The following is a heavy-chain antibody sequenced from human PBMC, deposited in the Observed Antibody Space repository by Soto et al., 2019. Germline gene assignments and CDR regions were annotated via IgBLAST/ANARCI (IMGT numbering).Heavy chain of an antibody. CDR2: ISAYNGNT. Sequence: QVQLVQSGAEVKKPGASVKVSCKASGYTFTSYGISWVRQAPGQGLEWMGWISAYNGNTNYAQKLQGRVTMTTDTSTSRAYMELRSQRSDDTGVYYCARDGRDIVVVVAATAFDIWGQATMLTVSS. CDR1: GYTFTSYG. D-gene: IGHD2-15*01. V-gene: IGHV1-18*01. J-gene: IGHJ3*02. CDR3: ARDGRDIVVVVAATAFDI.